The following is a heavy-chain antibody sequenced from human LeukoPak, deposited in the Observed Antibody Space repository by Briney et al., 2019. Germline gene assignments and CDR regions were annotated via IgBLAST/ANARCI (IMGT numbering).Heavy chain of an antibody. Sequence: LGGSLRLSCAASGFTLSAHGMHWVRQAPGKGLEWLAVIWYDGNTKYYSDSVKGRFTISRDSSKNTLYLEMNSLRAEDTAVYYCARDEVITFRLFDHWGQGTLVTVSS. CDR1: GFTLSAHG. J-gene: IGHJ4*02. V-gene: IGHV3-33*01. CDR3: ARDEVITFRLFDH. D-gene: IGHD1-14*01. CDR2: IWYDGNTK.